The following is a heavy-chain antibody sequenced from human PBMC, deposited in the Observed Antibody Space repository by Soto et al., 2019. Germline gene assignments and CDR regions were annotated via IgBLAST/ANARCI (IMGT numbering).Heavy chain of an antibody. CDR1: GYTLSSYG. D-gene: IGHD3-10*01. J-gene: IGHJ4*02. CDR3: ARDWGELYLDY. Sequence: QVHLVQSGAEVKKPGASVKVSCKASGYTLSSYGISWVRQAPGQGLEWMGRITTYNGNTNYAQKLQGRVTMTTYLSSNTAFMELRSLRSDDTAVYYCARDWGELYLDYWGQGTLVTVSS. CDR2: ITTYNGNT. V-gene: IGHV1-18*01.